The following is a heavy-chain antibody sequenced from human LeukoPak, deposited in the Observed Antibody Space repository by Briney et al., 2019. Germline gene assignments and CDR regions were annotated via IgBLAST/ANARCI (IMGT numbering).Heavy chain of an antibody. CDR3: ARGLSISSSYFCNGMDV. V-gene: IGHV4-31*03. D-gene: IGHD6-6*01. CDR1: GGSISSGAYW. J-gene: IGHJ6*02. Sequence: SETLSLTCTVAGGSISSGAYWWTWIRQDQVKGLEWIGYIDYSGSTYYNPSLRSRVNISVDTSKNQFSLKLSSVTAADTAVYYCARGLSISSSYFCNGMDVRGQGTTVTVSS. CDR2: IDYSGST.